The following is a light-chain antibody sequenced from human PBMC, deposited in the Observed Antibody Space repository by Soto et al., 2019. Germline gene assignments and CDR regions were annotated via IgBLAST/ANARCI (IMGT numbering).Light chain of an antibody. CDR2: DND. CDR3: GTWDTSLSAGV. V-gene: IGLV1-51*01. CDR1: SSNIGNNY. J-gene: IGLJ2*01. Sequence: QSVLTQPPSVSAAPGQKVTISCSGSSSNIGNNYVSWYQQLPGTAPKLLIYDNDKRPSGIPDRFSGSKSGTSATPGITGLQPGDEADYYCGTWDTSLSAGVFGGGTKVTVL.